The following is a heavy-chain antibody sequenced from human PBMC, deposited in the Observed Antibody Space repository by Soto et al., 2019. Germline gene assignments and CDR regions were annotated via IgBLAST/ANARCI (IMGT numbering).Heavy chain of an antibody. V-gene: IGHV4-59*08. Sequence: SETLSLTCTVSGGSISSYYWSWIRQPPGKGLEWIGYIYYSGSTNYNPSLKSRVTISVDTSKNQFSLKLSSVTAADTAVYYCARQSQGMYSSGWYGPSKFDYWGQGTLVTVSS. CDR1: GGSISSYY. J-gene: IGHJ4*02. D-gene: IGHD6-19*01. CDR3: ARQSQGMYSSGWYGPSKFDY. CDR2: IYYSGST.